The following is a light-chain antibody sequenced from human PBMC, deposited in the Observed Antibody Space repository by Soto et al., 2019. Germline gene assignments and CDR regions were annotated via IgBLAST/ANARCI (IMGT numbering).Light chain of an antibody. CDR3: QQVDSYPRT. CDR1: QGIGTY. V-gene: IGKV1-9*01. CDR2: ASS. J-gene: IGKJ1*01. Sequence: GDRVTFTCRASQGIGTYLVWYQQKSGKAPTVLIYASSTLQTGVPSRFSGSGSGTAFSLTISSLHHEDVATYYCQQVDSYPRTFGQGTKVDIK.